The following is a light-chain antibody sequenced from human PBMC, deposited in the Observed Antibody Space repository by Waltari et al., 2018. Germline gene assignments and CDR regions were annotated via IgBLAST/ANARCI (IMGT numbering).Light chain of an antibody. CDR3: QQYGSSPWT. CDR1: QSVSSSY. J-gene: IGKJ1*01. CDR2: GAS. V-gene: IGKV3-20*01. Sequence: EIVLTQSPGTLSLSPGERATLSCRASQSVSSSYLAWYQQKPGQAPRLVIYGASSRATGIPDRFSGSGSGTDFTRTISRLEPEDFAVYYCQQYGSSPWTFGQGTKVEIK.